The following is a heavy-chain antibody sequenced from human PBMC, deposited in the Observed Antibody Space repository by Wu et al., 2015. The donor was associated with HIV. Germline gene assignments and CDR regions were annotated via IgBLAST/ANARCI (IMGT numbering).Heavy chain of an antibody. CDR2: ISAQNGNA. V-gene: IGHV1-18*01. Sequence: VQLVQSGGEVKKPGASVKVACKSSGYIFSDFGIHWVRQAPGEGLEWMGWISAQNGNAKYAQKLQGRVTMTTETPSNTAYMELRSLRSDDTAVYFCARGHYYDASSSPVYWGPGTGSPSP. J-gene: IGHJ4*02. CDR3: ARGHYYDASSSPVY. CDR1: GYIFSDFG. D-gene: IGHD3-16*01.